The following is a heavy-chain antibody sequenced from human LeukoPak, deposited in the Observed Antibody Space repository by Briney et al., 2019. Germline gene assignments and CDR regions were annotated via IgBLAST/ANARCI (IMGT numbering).Heavy chain of an antibody. D-gene: IGHD3-10*01. J-gene: IGHJ6*03. CDR3: ARLSTMVRGVRDYYYYMDV. V-gene: IGHV1-8*01. CDR1: GYTFTSYD. CDR2: MNPNSGNT. Sequence: ASVKVSCKASGYTFTSYDINWVRQATGQGLEWMGWMNPNSGNTGYAQKFQGRVTTTRNTSISTAYMELSSLRSEDTAVYYCARLSTMVRGVRDYYYYMDVWGKGTTVTISS.